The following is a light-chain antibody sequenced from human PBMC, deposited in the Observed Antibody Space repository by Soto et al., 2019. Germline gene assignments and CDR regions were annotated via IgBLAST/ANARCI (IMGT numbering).Light chain of an antibody. V-gene: IGKV2-28*01. J-gene: IGKJ4*01. CDR3: MQALQTPLT. Sequence: DLVMTQSPLSLPVTPGESASISCRSSQSLLHSSGNNYLDWYLQKPGQSPRLLIYLGSNRAPGVPDKFSGSGSGTDFTLKISRVEAEDVGVYYCMQALQTPLTFGGGTKVEIK. CDR2: LGS. CDR1: QSLLHSSGNNY.